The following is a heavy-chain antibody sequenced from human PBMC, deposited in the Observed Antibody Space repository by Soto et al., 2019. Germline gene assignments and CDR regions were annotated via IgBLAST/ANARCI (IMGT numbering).Heavy chain of an antibody. CDR2: IYYSGST. Sequence: SETLSLTCTVSGGSISSYYWSWIRQPPGKGLEWVAYIYYSGSTKYNPSLKSRVTISLDTSKNQFSLKLNSVTAADTAVYYCAREGSTGGFDYWGQGNMVTVSS. CDR3: AREGSTGGFDY. CDR1: GGSISSYY. D-gene: IGHD2-8*02. J-gene: IGHJ4*02. V-gene: IGHV4-59*01.